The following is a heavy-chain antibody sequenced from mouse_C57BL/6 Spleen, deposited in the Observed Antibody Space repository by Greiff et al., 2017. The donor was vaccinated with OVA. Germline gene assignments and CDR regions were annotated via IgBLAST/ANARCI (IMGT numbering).Heavy chain of an antibody. D-gene: IGHD3-3*01. V-gene: IGHV1-50*01. CDR2: IDPSDSYT. Sequence: QVQLQQPGAELVKPGASVKLSCKASGYTFTSYWMQWVKQRPGQGLEWIGEIDPSDSYTNYNQKFKGKATLTVDTSSSTAYMQLSSLTSEDSAAYYCARSAGTGEDYFDYWGQGTTLTVSS. CDR1: GYTFTSYW. CDR3: ARSAGTGEDYFDY. J-gene: IGHJ2*01.